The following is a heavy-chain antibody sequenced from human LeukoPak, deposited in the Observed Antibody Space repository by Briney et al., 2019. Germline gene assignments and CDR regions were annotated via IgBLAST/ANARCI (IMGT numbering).Heavy chain of an antibody. J-gene: IGHJ4*02. Sequence: GGSLRLSCAASGFTFSSSEMNWVRQAPGRGLEWVSYISSSGSTIYYADSVKGRFTISRDNAKNSLYLQMNSLRAEDTAVYYCASNVDTATRAYWGQGTLVTVSS. CDR3: ASNVDTATRAY. D-gene: IGHD5-18*01. V-gene: IGHV3-48*03. CDR2: ISSSGSTI. CDR1: GFTFSSSE.